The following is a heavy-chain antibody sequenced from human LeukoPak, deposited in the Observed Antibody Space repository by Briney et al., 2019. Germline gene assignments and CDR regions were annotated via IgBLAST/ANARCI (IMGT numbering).Heavy chain of an antibody. CDR2: ISGSGGST. CDR1: GFTFSDYA. J-gene: IGHJ1*01. Sequence: PGGSLRPSCAASGFTFSDYAMSWVRQAPGKGLEWVSAISGSGGSTYYADSGKGHFTISRDNSKKTLYLQMNSLRAEDTAVYYCAKGSTVTITVYFQHWGQGTLVTVSS. V-gene: IGHV3-23*01. CDR3: AKGSTVTITVYFQH. D-gene: IGHD4-17*01.